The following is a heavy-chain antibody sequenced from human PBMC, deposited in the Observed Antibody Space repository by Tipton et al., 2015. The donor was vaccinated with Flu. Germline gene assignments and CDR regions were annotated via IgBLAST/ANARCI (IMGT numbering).Heavy chain of an antibody. CDR3: ARDRTRLASPLDY. Sequence: QLVQSGGGVVRPGGSLRLSCAASGFTFDDYGTSWVRQAPGKGLEWVSGINWNGGTTGYADSVKGRFIISRDNAKNSLSLQMNSLRAEDTALYFCARDRTRLASPLDYWGQGTLVTVSS. CDR2: INWNGGTT. J-gene: IGHJ4*02. D-gene: IGHD3-16*01. CDR1: GFTFDDYG. V-gene: IGHV3-20*04.